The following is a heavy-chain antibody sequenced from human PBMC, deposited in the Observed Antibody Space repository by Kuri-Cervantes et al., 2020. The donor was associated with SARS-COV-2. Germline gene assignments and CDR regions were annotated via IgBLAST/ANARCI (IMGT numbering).Heavy chain of an antibody. CDR2: IRSKAYGGTT. CDR3: TRYCSSTSCYTGFDY. D-gene: IGHD2-2*02. Sequence: GESLKISCAASGFTFSSYWMSWVRQAPGKGLEWVGFIRSKAYGGTTEYAASVKGRFTISRDDSKSIAYLQMNSLKTEDTAVYYCTRYCSSTSCYTGFDYWGQGTLVTVSS. CDR1: GFTFSSYW. J-gene: IGHJ4*02. V-gene: IGHV3-49*04.